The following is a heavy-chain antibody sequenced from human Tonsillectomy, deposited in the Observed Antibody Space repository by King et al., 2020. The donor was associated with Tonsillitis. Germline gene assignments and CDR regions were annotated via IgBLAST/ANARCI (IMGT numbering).Heavy chain of an antibody. Sequence: VQLVESGGGLVKPGGSLRLSCAASGFIFSDYYMSWIRQAPGKGLEWISYISGSKFTIYYADSVKGPFTISRDNAKKSLSLQMNSLRAEDTALYYCARAGGYCSGGRCYPNDFDIWGQGTMVTVSS. CDR3: ARAGGYCSGGRCYPNDFDI. V-gene: IGHV3-11*01. D-gene: IGHD2-15*01. CDR1: GFIFSDYY. J-gene: IGHJ3*02. CDR2: ISGSKFTI.